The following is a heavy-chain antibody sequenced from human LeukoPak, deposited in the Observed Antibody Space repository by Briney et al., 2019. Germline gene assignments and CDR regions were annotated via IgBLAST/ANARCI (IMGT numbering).Heavy chain of an antibody. D-gene: IGHD6-13*01. CDR1: GYTFTGYY. CDR2: INPSGGST. J-gene: IGHJ4*02. V-gene: IGHV1-46*01. CDR3: ARDPIAAAELDY. Sequence: RWASVKVSCKASGYTFTGYYMHWVRQAPGQGLEWMGIINPSGGSTSYAQKFQGRVTMTRDMSTSTVYMELSSLRSEDTAVYYCARDPIAAAELDYWGQGTLVTVSS.